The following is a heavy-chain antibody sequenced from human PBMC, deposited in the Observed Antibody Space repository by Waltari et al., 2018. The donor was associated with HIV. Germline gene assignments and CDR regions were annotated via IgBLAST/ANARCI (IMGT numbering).Heavy chain of an antibody. CDR2: ICTSGST. J-gene: IGHJ3*02. CDR1: GGSISSYY. Sequence: QVQLQESGPGLVKASETLSLTCTVSGGSISSYYWSWIRQPDGQGLQWIGRICTSGSTNYNSTLKNRVTMSRDTSRNQFFLKLSSVTAADTAVYYSAREYCSSTSCSTNGRLGAFDIWGQGTMVTVSS. CDR3: AREYCSSTSCSTNGRLGAFDI. D-gene: IGHD2-2*01. V-gene: IGHV4-4*07.